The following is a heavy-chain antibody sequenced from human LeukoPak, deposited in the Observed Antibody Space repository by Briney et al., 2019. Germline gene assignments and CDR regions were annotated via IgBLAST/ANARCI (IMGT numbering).Heavy chain of an antibody. CDR3: ARLKHDSSGYYIDY. D-gene: IGHD3-22*01. CDR2: IIPILGIT. Sequence: EASVKVSCKASGGTFSSYAISWVRQAPGQGLEWMGRIIPILGITNYAQKFQGRVTITADKSTSTAYMELSSLRSEDTAVYYCARLKHDSSGYYIDYWGQGTLVTVSS. CDR1: GGTFSSYA. V-gene: IGHV1-69*04. J-gene: IGHJ4*02.